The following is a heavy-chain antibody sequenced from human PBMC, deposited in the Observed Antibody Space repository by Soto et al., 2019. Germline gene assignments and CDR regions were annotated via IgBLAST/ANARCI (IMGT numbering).Heavy chain of an antibody. CDR2: ISAYNGNT. CDR3: ARDGSRQLWLIGYYYGMDV. D-gene: IGHD5-18*01. CDR1: GYTFTSYG. J-gene: IGHJ6*02. V-gene: IGHV1-18*01. Sequence: GAAVKVSFKASGYTFTSYGSSWVRQAPGQGLEWMGWISAYNGNTNYAQKLQGRVTMTTDTSTSTAYMELRSLRSDDTAVYYCARDGSRQLWLIGYYYGMDVWGQGTTVTVSS.